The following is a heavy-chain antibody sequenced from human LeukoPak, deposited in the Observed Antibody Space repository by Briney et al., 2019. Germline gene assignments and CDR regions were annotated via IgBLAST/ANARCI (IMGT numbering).Heavy chain of an antibody. D-gene: IGHD6-19*01. CDR3: ARVPGSGWYYFDY. CDR1: GYTFTGYY. V-gene: IGHV1-2*06. J-gene: IGHJ4*02. CDR2: INPNSGGT. Sequence: GASVKVSCKASGYTFTGYYMHWVRQAPGQGLEWMGRINPNSGGTNYAQKFQGRVTMTRDTSISTAYMELSRLRSDDTAVYYCARVPGSGWYYFDYWGQGTLVTVSS.